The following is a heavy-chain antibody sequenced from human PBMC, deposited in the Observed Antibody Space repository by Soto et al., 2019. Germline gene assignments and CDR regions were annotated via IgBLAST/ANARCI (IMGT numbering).Heavy chain of an antibody. D-gene: IGHD1-1*01. V-gene: IGHV4-30-2*01. CDR1: GGSISGGGYS. CDR2: IYHSGST. CDR3: ASDYNGRYDY. J-gene: IGHJ4*02. Sequence: SETLSLTCAVSGGSISGGGYSWSWIRQPPGKGLEWIGYIYHSGSTYYNPSLKSRVTISVDRSKNQFSLKLSSVTAADTAVYYCASDYNGRYDYWGQGTLVTVPQ.